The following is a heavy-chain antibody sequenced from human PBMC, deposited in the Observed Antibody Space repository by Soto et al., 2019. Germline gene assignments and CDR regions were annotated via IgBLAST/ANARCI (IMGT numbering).Heavy chain of an antibody. CDR3: ARDRIAARPLAYYFDY. CDR2: ISYDGSNK. D-gene: IGHD6-6*01. V-gene: IGHV3-30-3*01. J-gene: IGHJ4*02. Sequence: QVQLVESGGGVVQPGRSLRLSCAASGFTFSSYAMHWVRQAPGKGLEWVAVISYDGSNKYYADSVKGRFTISRANSKNTLYLQMNSLRAEDTAVYYCARDRIAARPLAYYFDYWGQGTLVTVSS. CDR1: GFTFSSYA.